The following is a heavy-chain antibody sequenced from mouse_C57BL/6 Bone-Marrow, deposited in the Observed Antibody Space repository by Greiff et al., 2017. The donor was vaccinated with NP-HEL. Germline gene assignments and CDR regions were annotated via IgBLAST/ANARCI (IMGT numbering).Heavy chain of an antibody. D-gene: IGHD2-2*01. V-gene: IGHV5-6*02. CDR2: ISSGGSYT. Sequence: EVMLVESGGDLVKPGGSLKLSCAASGFTFSSYGMSWVRQTPDKRLEWVATISSGGSYTYYPDSVKGRFTISRDNAKNTQYLQMSSLKSEDTARYYCARRGPYGSWLAYWGQGTLVTVSA. CDR1: GFTFSSYG. J-gene: IGHJ3*01. CDR3: ARRGPYGSWLAY.